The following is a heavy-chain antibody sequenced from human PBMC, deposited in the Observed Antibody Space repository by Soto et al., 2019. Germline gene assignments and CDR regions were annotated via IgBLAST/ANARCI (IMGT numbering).Heavy chain of an antibody. D-gene: IGHD2-15*01. CDR1: GFTFSSYG. CDR2: ISYAGSNK. J-gene: IGHJ6*03. V-gene: IGHV3-30*18. Sequence: QVQLVESGGGVVQPGRSLRLSCAASGFTFSSYGMHWVRQAPGKGLEWVAVISYAGSNKYYADSVKGRFTISRDNYKNTLYLQMNSLTADATAVYYGAKSSASEPNYYYYYVDVWGKGSTVTVSS. CDR3: AKSSASEPNYYYYYVDV.